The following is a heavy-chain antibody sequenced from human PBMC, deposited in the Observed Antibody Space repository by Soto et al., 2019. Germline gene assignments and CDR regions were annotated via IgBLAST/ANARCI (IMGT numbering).Heavy chain of an antibody. V-gene: IGHV4-34*01. D-gene: IGHD4-17*01. CDR3: ARGRAVGDYESGAFDI. CDR1: GGSFSGYY. J-gene: IGHJ3*02. CDR2: INHSGST. Sequence: SETLSLTCAVYGGSFSGYYWSWIRQPPGKGLEWIGEINHSGSTNYNPSLKSRVTISVDTSKNQYSLKLSSVTAADTAVYYCARGRAVGDYESGAFDIWGQGTMVTVSS.